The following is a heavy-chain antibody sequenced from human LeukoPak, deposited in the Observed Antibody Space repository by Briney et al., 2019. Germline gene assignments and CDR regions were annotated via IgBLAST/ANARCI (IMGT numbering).Heavy chain of an antibody. V-gene: IGHV1-69*13. D-gene: IGHD3-22*01. Sequence: SVKVSCKASGGTFSSYAISWVRQAPGQGLEWMGGFIPIFGTANYAQKFQGRVTITADESTSTAYMELSSLRSEDTAVYYCARYYYDNNYYYYYGMDVWGQGTTVTVSS. J-gene: IGHJ6*02. CDR1: GGTFSSYA. CDR3: ARYYYDNNYYYYYGMDV. CDR2: FIPIFGTA.